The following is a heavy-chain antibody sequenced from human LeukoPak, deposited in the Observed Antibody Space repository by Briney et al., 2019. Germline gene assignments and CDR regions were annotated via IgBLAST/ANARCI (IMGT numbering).Heavy chain of an antibody. CDR3: ARADYYDSSGLDY. V-gene: IGHV1-24*01. D-gene: IGHD3-22*01. CDR1: GYTLTELS. CDR2: FDPEDGET. J-gene: IGHJ4*02. Sequence: ASVKVSCKVSGYTLTELSMHWVRQAPGKGLEWMGGFDPEDGETIYAQKFQGRVTITADESTSTAYMELSSLRSEDTAVYYCARADYYDSSGLDYWGQGTLVTVSS.